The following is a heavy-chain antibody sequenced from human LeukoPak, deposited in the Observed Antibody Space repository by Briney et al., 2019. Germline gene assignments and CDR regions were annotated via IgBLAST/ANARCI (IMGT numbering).Heavy chain of an antibody. D-gene: IGHD1-26*01. V-gene: IGHV4-38-2*02. Sequence: WGTLSLTCTVSAYSISDGFLWGWIRQPPGKGLEWIGRIYHSGTTYCNPSLKSRVTMSVDTSKNQFSLKLSSVTAADTAVYYCTRLSHVAGAPKVSWFDPWGQGTLVTVSS. J-gene: IGHJ5*02. CDR2: IYHSGTT. CDR1: AYSISDGFL. CDR3: TRLSHVAGAPKVSWFDP.